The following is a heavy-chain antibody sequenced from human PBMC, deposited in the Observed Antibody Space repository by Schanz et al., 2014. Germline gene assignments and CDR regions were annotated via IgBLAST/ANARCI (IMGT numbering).Heavy chain of an antibody. CDR3: ARDRLECGAECYSVEVFEI. Sequence: VQLEQSGAEEKKPGSSVKVSCKASGGTFSSFGINWVRQAPGQGLEWMGRIIPSLGLAKYEQKFQDKVTITADTSTTTAYMELSGLRSEDTAVYYCARDRLECGAECYSVEVFEIWGQGTLVIVSS. CDR2: IIPSLGLA. D-gene: IGHD2-21*01. CDR1: GGTFSSFG. J-gene: IGHJ4*02. V-gene: IGHV1-69*04.